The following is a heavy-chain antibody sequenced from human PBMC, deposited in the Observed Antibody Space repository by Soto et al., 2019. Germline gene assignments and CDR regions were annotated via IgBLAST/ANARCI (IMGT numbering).Heavy chain of an antibody. Sequence: QVQLVQSGAEVKKPGSSVKVSCKASGGTFTSYAISWVRQAPGQGLEWMGGIIPIFGTADYAQKFQGRVTSTADESTSTAYMELSSLRSEDTAVYYCATQGLPNYYYHGRDVWGQGTTVTVSS. J-gene: IGHJ6*02. CDR2: IIPIFGTA. CDR1: GGTFTSYA. V-gene: IGHV1-69*12. CDR3: ATQGLPNYYYHGRDV. D-gene: IGHD5-18*01.